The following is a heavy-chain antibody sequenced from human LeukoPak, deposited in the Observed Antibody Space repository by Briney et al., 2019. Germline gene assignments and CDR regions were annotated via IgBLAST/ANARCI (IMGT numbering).Heavy chain of an antibody. V-gene: IGHV4-34*01. J-gene: IGHJ4*02. Sequence: PSETLSLTCAVYGGSFSGYYWSWIRQPPGKGLEWIGEINHSGSTNYNPSLKSRVTISVDTSKNQFSLKLSSVTAADTAVYYCARRPGFWSGYSDYWGQGTLVTVSS. CDR2: INHSGST. D-gene: IGHD3-3*01. CDR1: GGSFSGYY. CDR3: ARRPGFWSGYSDY.